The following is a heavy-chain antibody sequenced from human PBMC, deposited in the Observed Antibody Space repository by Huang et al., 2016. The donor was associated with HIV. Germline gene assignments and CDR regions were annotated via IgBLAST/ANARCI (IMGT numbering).Heavy chain of an antibody. V-gene: IGHV3-7*01. CDR1: TFSFGAYL. J-gene: IGHJ6*02. CDR2: IKKDESEK. Sequence: VESGGRLVQPGGSIRLSCVGSTFSFGAYLMSWVSQTPGKGLEWVANIKKDESEKYYVESVKGRFNISRDNAKKILFLQMDNVRVEDTATYYCATKTGAMDIWGQGTAVTVS. D-gene: IGHD1-7*01. CDR3: ATKTGAMDI.